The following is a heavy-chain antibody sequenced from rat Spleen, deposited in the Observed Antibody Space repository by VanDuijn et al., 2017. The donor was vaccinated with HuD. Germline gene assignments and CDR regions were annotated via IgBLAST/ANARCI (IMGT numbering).Heavy chain of an antibody. J-gene: IGHJ3*01. CDR1: GFTFSNYD. Sequence: EVRLVESGGGLVQPGRSLKLSCAASGFTFSNYDVAWVRQTPTKGLEWVASISPSGGDTYYRDSVKGRFTVSRHNAKSTLYLQMDSLRSEDTATYYCTRQGYNSGYRDWFAYWGQGTLVTVSS. CDR2: ISPSGGDT. CDR3: TRQGYNSGYRDWFAY. D-gene: IGHD4-3*01. V-gene: IGHV5-25*01.